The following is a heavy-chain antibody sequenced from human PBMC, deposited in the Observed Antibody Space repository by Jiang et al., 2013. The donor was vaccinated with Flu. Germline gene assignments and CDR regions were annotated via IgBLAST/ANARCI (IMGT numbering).Heavy chain of an antibody. CDR1: GFTFSSYG. D-gene: IGHD3-22*01. CDR2: IWYDGSNK. Sequence: GGGVVQPGRSLRLSCAASGFTFSSYGMHWVRQAPGKGLEWAAVIWYDGSNKYYADSVKGRFTISRDNSKNTLYLQMNSLRAEDTAVYYCARDLQVLGYYYDSSPPGGFDYWGQGTLVTVSS. V-gene: IGHV3-33*01. J-gene: IGHJ4*02. CDR3: ARDLQVLGYYYDSSPPGGFDY.